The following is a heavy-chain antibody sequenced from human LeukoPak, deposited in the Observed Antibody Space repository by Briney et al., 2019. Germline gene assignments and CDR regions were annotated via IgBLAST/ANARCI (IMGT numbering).Heavy chain of an antibody. V-gene: IGHV3-64*01. CDR2: ISSNGGST. CDR3: AKDPKTYYYDSSGYLNWFDP. Sequence: GGSLRLSCAASGFTFSSYAMHWVRQAPGKGLEYVSAISSNGGSTYYANSVKGRFTISRDNSKNTLYLQMNSLRAEDTAVYYCAKDPKTYYYDSSGYLNWFDPWGQGTLVTVSS. J-gene: IGHJ5*02. CDR1: GFTFSSYA. D-gene: IGHD3-22*01.